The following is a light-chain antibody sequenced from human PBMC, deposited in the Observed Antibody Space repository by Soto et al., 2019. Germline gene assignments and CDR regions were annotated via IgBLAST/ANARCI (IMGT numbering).Light chain of an antibody. J-gene: IGKJ1*01. CDR3: QQYGSSGT. CDR2: GAS. Sequence: EIMMTQSPATLSVSPGERATLSCRASQSLGNNLAWYQQKPGQAPRLLIYGASNRATGIPDRFSGSGSGTDFTLTISRLEPEDFAVYYCQQYGSSGTFGQGTKVDI. CDR1: QSLGNN. V-gene: IGKV3-20*01.